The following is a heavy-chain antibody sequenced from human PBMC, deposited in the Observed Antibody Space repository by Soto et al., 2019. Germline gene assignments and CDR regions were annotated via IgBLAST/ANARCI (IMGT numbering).Heavy chain of an antibody. CDR3: ARARWELLNNALDM. CDR2: INYDGSEK. J-gene: IGHJ3*02. V-gene: IGHV3-7*01. D-gene: IGHD1-26*01. CDR1: DFIFSNHW. Sequence: EVQLVESGGDLVQPGGSLRLSCAASDFIFSNHWMSWVRQAPGKGLEWVANINYDGSEKEYVDSVKGRFTISRDNAKNTLYLQMNRLRPEDTALYYCARARWELLNNALDMWGQGTMVTVSS.